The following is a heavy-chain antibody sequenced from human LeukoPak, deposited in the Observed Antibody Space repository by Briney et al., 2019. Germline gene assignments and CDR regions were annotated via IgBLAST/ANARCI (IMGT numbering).Heavy chain of an antibody. D-gene: IGHD1-26*01. CDR1: GYTFTGYH. CDR2: INPNSGGT. CDR3: ARVVLVGATPNDAFDI. Sequence: ASVKVSCKASGYTFTGYHMHWVRQAPGQGLEWMGWINPNSGGTNYAQKFQGRVTMTRDTSISTAYMELSRLRSDDTAVYYCARVVLVGATPNDAFDIWGQGTMVTVSS. V-gene: IGHV1-2*02. J-gene: IGHJ3*02.